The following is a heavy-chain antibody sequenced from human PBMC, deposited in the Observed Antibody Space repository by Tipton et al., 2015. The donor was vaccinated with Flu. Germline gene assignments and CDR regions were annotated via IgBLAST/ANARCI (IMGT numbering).Heavy chain of an antibody. CDR1: GDSIRSDYY. V-gene: IGHV4-38-2*02. D-gene: IGHD3-10*01. J-gene: IGHJ4*02. CDR2: IFHTGST. CDR3: ARGLYVSGSYQRRYFDS. Sequence: TLSLTCTISGDSIRSDYYWGWIRQPPGKGLEWIGNIFHTGSTYHNPSLKSRVTISVDTSKNQFSLKMSSVTAADTAVYYCARGLYVSGSYQRRYFDSWGQGTLVTVSS.